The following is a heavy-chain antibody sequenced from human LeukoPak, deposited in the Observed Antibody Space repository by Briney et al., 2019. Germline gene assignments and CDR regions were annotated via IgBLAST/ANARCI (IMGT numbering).Heavy chain of an antibody. CDR3: VKDLLTGYYPFDY. J-gene: IGHJ4*02. CDR2: ISTNGGST. D-gene: IGHD3-9*01. V-gene: IGHV3-64D*06. Sequence: GGSLRLSCSASGLRFSSYAMHWVRQAPGKGLEYASAISTNGGSTYYADSVKGRFTISRDNSKNTLYLQMSSLRAEDTAVYYCVKDLLTGYYPFDYWGQGTLVTVSS. CDR1: GLRFSSYA.